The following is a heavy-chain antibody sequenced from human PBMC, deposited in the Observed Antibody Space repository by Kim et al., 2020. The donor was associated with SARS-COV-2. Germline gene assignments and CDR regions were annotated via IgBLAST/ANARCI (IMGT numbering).Heavy chain of an antibody. D-gene: IGHD3-9*01. CDR3: ARVVVRYFDWSQVRYFDL. CDR2: ISAYNGNT. J-gene: IGHJ2*01. CDR1: GYTFTSYG. V-gene: IGHV1-18*01. Sequence: ASVKVSCKASGYTFTSYGISWVRQAPGQGLEWMGWISAYNGNTNYAQKLQGRVTMTTDTSTSTAYMELRSLRSDDTAVYYCARVVVRYFDWSQVRYFDLWGRGTLVTVSS.